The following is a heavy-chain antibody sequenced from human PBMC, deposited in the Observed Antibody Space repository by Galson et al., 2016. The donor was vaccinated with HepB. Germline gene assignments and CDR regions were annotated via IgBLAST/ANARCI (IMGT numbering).Heavy chain of an antibody. J-gene: IGHJ4*02. CDR1: GFTFTNYA. D-gene: IGHD6-19*01. V-gene: IGHV3-23*01. CDR2: ITGSDGST. CDR3: AKGSNGWTKFIDF. Sequence: SLRLSCAASGFTFTNYAMSWVRQAPGKGLEWVSGITGSDGSTRYADSVKGRFIISRDTSKNTLYLQMDSLRAEDTAVYYCAKGSNGWTKFIDFWGQGTLFTVSS.